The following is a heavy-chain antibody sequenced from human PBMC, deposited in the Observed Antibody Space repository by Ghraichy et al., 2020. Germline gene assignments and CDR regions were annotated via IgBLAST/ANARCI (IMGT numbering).Heavy chain of an antibody. CDR3: ARSGYYNRGADY. V-gene: IGHV3-21*06. Sequence: GGSLRLSCAASGFSFSSQSMNWVRQAPGKGLEWVSSISDTSGYIYYTDSLKGRFTISRDNAKNLLYLQMNSLRVEDTAVYYCARSGYYNRGADYWGQGTLVTVSS. CDR2: ISDTSGYI. D-gene: IGHD3-3*01. CDR1: GFSFSSQS. J-gene: IGHJ4*02.